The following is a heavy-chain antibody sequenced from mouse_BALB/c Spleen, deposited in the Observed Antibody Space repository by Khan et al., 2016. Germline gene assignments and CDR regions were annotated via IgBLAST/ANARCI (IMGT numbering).Heavy chain of an antibody. CDR2: IIYSGST. CDR1: GYSITSDYV. Sequence: EVQLQESGAGLLKPSQSLSLTCTATGYSITSDYVRYWIRQFPGDKLERRGYIIYSGSTNYTPSFKSRITITRDTSKNQFFLQLSSVTIEDTATYYCASDGPSYAMYNWGQGTSVTVSS. V-gene: IGHV3-2*02. J-gene: IGHJ4*01. D-gene: IGHD2-3*01. CDR3: ASDGPSYAMYN.